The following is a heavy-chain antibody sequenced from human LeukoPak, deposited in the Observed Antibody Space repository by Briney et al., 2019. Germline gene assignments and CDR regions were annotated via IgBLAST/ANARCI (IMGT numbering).Heavy chain of an antibody. D-gene: IGHD2-2*01. CDR2: INHSGST. CDR1: GGSFSGYY. V-gene: IGHV4-34*01. J-gene: IGHJ4*02. Sequence: SETLSLTCAVYGGSFSGYYWSWIRQPPGKGLEWIGEINHSGSTNYNPSLKSRVTISVDTSKNQFSLKLSSVTAADTAVYYCASVGYCSSTSCWEYYFDYWGQGTLVTVSS. CDR3: ASVGYCSSTSCWEYYFDY.